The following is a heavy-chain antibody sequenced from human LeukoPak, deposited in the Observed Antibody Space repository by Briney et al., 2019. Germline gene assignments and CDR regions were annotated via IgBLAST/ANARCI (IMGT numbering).Heavy chain of an antibody. Sequence: SETLSLTCTVSGGSTSNTSYYWGWIRQPPGTGLEWIASIYYSGSTYYNPSLKSRSTISVDTSKNQCSLKLSSVTAADTAVYYCARHSSYVSPFRSWGRGPLVTVSP. J-gene: IGHJ5*02. CDR3: ARHSSYVSPFRS. CDR1: GGSTSNTSYY. V-gene: IGHV4-39*01. D-gene: IGHD3-10*02. CDR2: IYYSGST.